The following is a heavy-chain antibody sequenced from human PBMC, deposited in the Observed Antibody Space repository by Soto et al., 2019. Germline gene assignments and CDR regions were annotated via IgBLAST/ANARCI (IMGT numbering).Heavy chain of an antibody. D-gene: IGHD6-6*01. CDR1: GGTFSSYA. J-gene: IGHJ6*02. CDR2: VIPIFGTA. CDR3: AREGIAARRGRYYYGMDV. V-gene: IGHV1-69*13. Sequence: SVKVSCKASGGTFSSYAISWVRQAPGQGLEWMGGVIPIFGTANYAQKFQGRVTITADESTSTAYMELSSPRSEDTAVYYCAREGIAARRGRYYYGMDVWGQGTTVTVSS.